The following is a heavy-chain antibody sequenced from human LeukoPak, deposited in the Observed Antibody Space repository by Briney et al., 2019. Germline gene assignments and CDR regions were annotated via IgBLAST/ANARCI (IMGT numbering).Heavy chain of an antibody. Sequence: GDSLRLSCAASGLTFSSYDMTWVRQAPGKGLEYVSSINYNGIYIFSADSVKGRFTISRDNAKNSLYLEMNSLRVEDTAFYYCARIGPGREGSNSVDQWGQGTLVIVSS. CDR3: ARIGPGREGSNSVDQ. V-gene: IGHV3-21*01. CDR1: GLTFSSYD. CDR2: INYNGIYI. J-gene: IGHJ4*02. D-gene: IGHD5-24*01.